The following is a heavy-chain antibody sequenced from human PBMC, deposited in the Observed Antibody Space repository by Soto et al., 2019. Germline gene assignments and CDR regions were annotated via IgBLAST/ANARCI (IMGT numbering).Heavy chain of an antibody. Sequence: PSQTLSLTCAISGDSVSSNSAAWHLVRQSPSRGLEWLGRTYYRSKWYNDYAVSLKSRITINPDTSKNQFSLQLNSVTPEDTAVYHCARENSWNYFDYWGQGTLVTVS. D-gene: IGHD1-20*01. CDR2: TYYRSKWYN. J-gene: IGHJ4*02. V-gene: IGHV6-1*01. CDR1: GDSVSSNSAA. CDR3: ARENSWNYFDY.